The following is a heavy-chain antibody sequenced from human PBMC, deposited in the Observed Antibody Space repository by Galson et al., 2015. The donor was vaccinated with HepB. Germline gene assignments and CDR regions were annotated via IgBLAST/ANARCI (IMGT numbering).Heavy chain of an antibody. V-gene: IGHV1-69*13. CDR2: IIPFFGTT. CDR1: GVTFSRLA. D-gene: IGHD2-15*01. Sequence: SVKVSCKASGVTFSRLAISWVRQAPGQGLEWIGGIIPFFGTTNYARRFQGRVTVTADESTTTAYMEMSGLTSEDTAVYYCAKGEGLYCSGENYYHLNGYWFDSWGQGTLVTVSS. CDR3: AKGEGLYCSGENYYHLNGYWFDS. J-gene: IGHJ5*01.